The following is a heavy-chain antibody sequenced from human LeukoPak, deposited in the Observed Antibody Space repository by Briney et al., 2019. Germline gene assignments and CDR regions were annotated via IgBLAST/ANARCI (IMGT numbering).Heavy chain of an antibody. D-gene: IGHD3-9*01. Sequence: GASVKVSCKASGYTFIDYYIYWVRQAPGQGLEWMGWINPFSGGTKYAQKFQGRVTMTRDTSISTAYMELSRLRSDDTAVYYCARDRPHYDILTGYPATYYYMDVWGKGTTVTISS. J-gene: IGHJ6*03. CDR3: ARDRPHYDILTGYPATYYYMDV. CDR2: INPFSGGT. CDR1: GYTFIDYY. V-gene: IGHV1-2*02.